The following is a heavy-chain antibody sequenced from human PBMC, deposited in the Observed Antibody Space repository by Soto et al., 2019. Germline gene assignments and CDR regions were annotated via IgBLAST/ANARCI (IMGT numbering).Heavy chain of an antibody. CDR2: IIPIFGTT. D-gene: IGHD3-10*01. V-gene: IGHV1-69*13. Sequence: SVKVSCKASGGTFSSHAISWVRQAPGRGLEWMGGIIPIFGTTNYAQNFRARVTITADESTSTAYMELSSLRSEDTAVYYCARGLRITMVRGALGYWGQGTLVTVSS. CDR3: ARGLRITMVRGALGY. CDR1: GGTFSSHA. J-gene: IGHJ4*02.